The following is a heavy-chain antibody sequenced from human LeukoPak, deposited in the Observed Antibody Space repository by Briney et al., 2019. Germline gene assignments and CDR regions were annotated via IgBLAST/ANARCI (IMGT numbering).Heavy chain of an antibody. Sequence: SETLSLTCTVSGGSISIHYWNWIRQTPGKGLEWIGYIHYSGSTNYNPSLKSRVTISVDTSKHQFSLKLSSVTAADTAVYYCARAQYRSSSFDDWSQGTLVTVSS. CDR1: GGSISIHY. V-gene: IGHV4-59*11. D-gene: IGHD6-6*01. CDR3: ARAQYRSSSFDD. J-gene: IGHJ4*02. CDR2: IHYSGST.